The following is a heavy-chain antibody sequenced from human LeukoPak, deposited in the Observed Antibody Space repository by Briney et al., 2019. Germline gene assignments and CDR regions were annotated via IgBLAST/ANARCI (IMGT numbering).Heavy chain of an antibody. D-gene: IGHD4-23*01. CDR3: ATQRAATVVTPGAFDI. CDR1: AGSIVSYY. V-gene: IGHV4-59*08. J-gene: IGHJ3*02. CDR2: IYYSGST. Sequence: SGALSFPCTASAGSIVSYYWTWLQQPPGKERILIGEIYYSGSTNYNPSLKSRVTISVDTSKIQFFLKLSPVDAADTAVYYCATQRAATVVTPGAFDIWGQGTMVTVSS.